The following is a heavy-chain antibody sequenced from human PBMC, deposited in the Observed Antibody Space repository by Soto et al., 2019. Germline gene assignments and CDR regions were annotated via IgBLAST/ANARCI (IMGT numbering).Heavy chain of an antibody. Sequence: SVKVSCKTSGCTFSSYAISWVRQAPGQGREGIGGIVPLFRTTNYAQKFQGRVTITADTSTYTVYMKQSGLRSGDTAVYYCARGGYSSTWSNLLDRSGLDVWGQGTTVTVSS. J-gene: IGHJ6*02. V-gene: IGHV1-69*06. D-gene: IGHD6-13*01. CDR2: IVPLFRTT. CDR1: GCTFSSYA. CDR3: ARGGYSSTWSNLLDRSGLDV.